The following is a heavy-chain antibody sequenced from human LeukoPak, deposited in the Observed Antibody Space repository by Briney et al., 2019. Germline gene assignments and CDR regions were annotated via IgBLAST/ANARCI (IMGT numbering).Heavy chain of an antibody. D-gene: IGHD5-18*01. V-gene: IGHV1-69*13. J-gene: IGHJ4*02. CDR3: ARVAGYSYGRYYFDY. CDR1: GGTFSSYA. CDR2: IIPTFGTA. Sequence: ASVKVSCKASGGTFSSYAISWVRQAPGQGLEWMGGIIPTFGTANYAQKFQGRVTITADESTSTAYMELSSLRSEDTAVYYCARVAGYSYGRYYFDYWGQGTLVTVSS.